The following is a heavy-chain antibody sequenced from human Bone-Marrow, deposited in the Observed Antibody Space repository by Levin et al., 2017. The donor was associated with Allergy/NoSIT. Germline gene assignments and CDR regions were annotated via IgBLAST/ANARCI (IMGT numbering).Heavy chain of an antibody. V-gene: IGHV3-48*03. CDR3: ARETYYDFWSGYYGVGYNWFDP. CDR2: ISSSGSTI. Sequence: GGSLRLSCAASGFTFSSYEMNWVRQAPGKGLEWVSYISSSGSTIYYADSVKGRFTISRDNAKNSLYLQMNSLRAEDTAVYYCARETYYDFWSGYYGVGYNWFDPWGQGTLVTVSS. J-gene: IGHJ5*02. CDR1: GFTFSSYE. D-gene: IGHD3-3*01.